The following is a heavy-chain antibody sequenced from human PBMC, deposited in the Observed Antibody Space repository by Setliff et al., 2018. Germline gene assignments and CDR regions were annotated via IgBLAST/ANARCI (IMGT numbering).Heavy chain of an antibody. CDR1: GGPFSGAS. CDR2: VYYSGTT. D-gene: IGHD3-16*01. J-gene: IGHJ6*03. Sequence: SETLSLTCTVSGGPFSGASIWSWIRQPPGKGLEFIGYVYYSGTTNYDPSLRSRVSISLDTSKSQFFLKLNSVTAADTAVYYCARGHVWGSYYYMDVWGKGTTVTVSS. CDR3: ARGHVWGSYYYMDV. V-gene: IGHV4-59*08.